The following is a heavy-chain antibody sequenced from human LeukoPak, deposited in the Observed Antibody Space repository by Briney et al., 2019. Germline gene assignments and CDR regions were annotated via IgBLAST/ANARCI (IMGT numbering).Heavy chain of an antibody. Sequence: GGSLRLSCAASGFTFSSYSMNWVRPAPGKGLEWVSSISSTSSYIYYADSVKGRFTISRDNAKNSLYLQMNSLRAEVTAVYYCARDPLKRAFDIWGRGTMVTVSS. CDR2: ISSTSSYI. CDR3: ARDPLKRAFDI. J-gene: IGHJ3*02. CDR1: GFTFSSYS. V-gene: IGHV3-21*01.